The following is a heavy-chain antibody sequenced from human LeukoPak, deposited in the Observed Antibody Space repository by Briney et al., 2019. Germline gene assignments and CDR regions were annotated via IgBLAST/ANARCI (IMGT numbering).Heavy chain of an antibody. V-gene: IGHV1-18*01. D-gene: IGHD6-13*01. CDR2: ISVSNGDT. CDR3: ARDYSSWYRAQIYYFDY. J-gene: IGHJ4*02. CDR1: NYPFTSYG. Sequence: ASVKVSCKASNYPFTSYGITWVRQAPGQGLEWMGWISVSNGDTNYAHKFQDRVTMTTDTSTSTAYMELRSLKSDDTAVYYCARDYSSWYRAQIYYFDYWGQGTLVTVSS.